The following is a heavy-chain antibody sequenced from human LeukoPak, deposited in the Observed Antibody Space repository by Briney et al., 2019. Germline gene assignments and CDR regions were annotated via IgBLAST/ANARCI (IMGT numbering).Heavy chain of an antibody. CDR2: FYSGGST. D-gene: IGHD6-13*01. CDR1: GFTVSSNY. CDR3: AGGLGQQMVQGAGVYDH. J-gene: IGHJ4*02. V-gene: IGHV3-53*01. Sequence: AGGSLRLSCAVSGFTVSSNYMNWVRQAPGKGLEWVSVFYSGGSTFYADSVKGRFTISRDNSKNMLYLQMNSLRAEDTAVYYCAGGLGQQMVQGAGVYDHWGQGTLVTVSS.